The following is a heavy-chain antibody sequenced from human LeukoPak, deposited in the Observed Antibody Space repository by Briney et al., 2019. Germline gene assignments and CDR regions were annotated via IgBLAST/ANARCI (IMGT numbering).Heavy chain of an antibody. CDR3: ARQDVTIFGVVILKHHPFDY. CDR2: IYYSGST. CDR1: GGSVNSGNYY. J-gene: IGHJ4*02. Sequence: SETLSLTCTVSGGSVNSGNYYWGWIRQPPGKGLEWIGSIYYSGSTYYNPSLKSRVTISVDTSKNQFSLKLSSVTAADTAVYYCARQDVTIFGVVILKHHPFDYWGQGTLVTVSS. D-gene: IGHD3-3*01. V-gene: IGHV4-39*01.